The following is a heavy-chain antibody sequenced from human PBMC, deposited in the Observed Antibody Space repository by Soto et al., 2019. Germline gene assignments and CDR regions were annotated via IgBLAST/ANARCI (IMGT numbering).Heavy chain of an antibody. Sequence: GGSLRLSCAASGFTFSSYGMHWVRQAPGKRLEWVAVIWYDGSNKYYADSVKGRFTISRDNSKNTLYLQMNSLRAEDTAVYYCARDSRPDQRNYFDYWGQGTLVTVSS. CDR3: ARDSRPDQRNYFDY. CDR2: IWYDGSNK. J-gene: IGHJ4*02. V-gene: IGHV3-33*01. CDR1: GFTFSSYG.